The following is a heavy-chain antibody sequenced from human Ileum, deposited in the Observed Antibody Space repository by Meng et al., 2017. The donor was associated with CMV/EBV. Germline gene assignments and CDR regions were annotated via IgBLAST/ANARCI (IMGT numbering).Heavy chain of an antibody. CDR3: ARPVNWGPNYAFDI. V-gene: IGHV5-51*01. D-gene: IGHD7-27*01. CDR1: GYSLTGYW. Sequence: GESLKISCQGSGYSLTGYWIAWLRQMPGKGLEWMGIIFPGDSDTRYNPSFQGQVTISADKSTTTAYLQWTGLKASDTAMYYCARPVNWGPNYAFDIWGQGTMVTVSS. CDR2: IFPGDSDT. J-gene: IGHJ3*02.